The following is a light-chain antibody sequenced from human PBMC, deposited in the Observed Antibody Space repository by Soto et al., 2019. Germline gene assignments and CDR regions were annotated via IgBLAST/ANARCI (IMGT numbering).Light chain of an antibody. CDR1: QSLLYNNRNY. CDR2: WTS. J-gene: IGKJ5*01. V-gene: IGKV4-1*01. CDR3: KQFYGPPIT. Sequence: DIVMTQSPDSLALSLGERATIKCKSSQSLLYNNRNYLAWYQQKPGQPPKCLIHWTSTRESGVPDRFSASGSGTDFPHTISTLKAKDGGFFSCKQFYGPPITSGQGTRREIK.